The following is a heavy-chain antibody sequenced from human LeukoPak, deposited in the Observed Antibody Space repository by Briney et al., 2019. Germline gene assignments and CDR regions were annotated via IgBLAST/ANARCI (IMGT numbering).Heavy chain of an antibody. CDR3: ARNPGYSSSWYLDY. Sequence: PSETLSLTCTVSGYSISSGYYWGWIRQPPGKGLEWIGSIYHSGSTYYNPSLKSRVTISVDTSKNQFSLKLSSVTAADTAVYYCARNPGYSSSWYLDYWGQGTLVTVSS. V-gene: IGHV4-38-2*02. J-gene: IGHJ4*02. CDR1: GYSISSGYY. CDR2: IYHSGST. D-gene: IGHD6-13*01.